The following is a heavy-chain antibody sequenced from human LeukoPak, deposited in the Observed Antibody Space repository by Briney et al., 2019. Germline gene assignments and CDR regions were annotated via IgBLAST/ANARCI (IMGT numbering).Heavy chain of an antibody. CDR1: GFTFSRYS. D-gene: IGHD4-23*01. V-gene: IGHV3-48*02. CDR3: AREDGGKADI. Sequence: PGGSLRLSCAASGFTFSRYSMNWVRQAPGEGLEWVSYISSSSSTIDYADSVKGRFSISRDNAKNSLYLQMKSLRDEDTAVYYCAREDGGKADIWGQGTMVTVSS. J-gene: IGHJ3*02. CDR2: ISSSSSTI.